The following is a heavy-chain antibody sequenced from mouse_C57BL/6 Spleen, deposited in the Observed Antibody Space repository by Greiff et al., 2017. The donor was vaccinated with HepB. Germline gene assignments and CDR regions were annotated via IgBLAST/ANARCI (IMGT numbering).Heavy chain of an antibody. V-gene: IGHV14-1*01. CDR1: GFNIKDYY. CDR3: TTWGWGYGNDY. CDR2: IDPEDGDT. Sequence: EVQLQQSGAELVRPGASVKLSCTASGFNIKDYYMHWVKQRPEQGLEWIGRIDPEDGDTEYAPKFKGTATMTADTSSNTAYLQLSSLSSEDTAGYYWTTWGWGYGNDYWGQGTTLTVSS. J-gene: IGHJ2*01. D-gene: IGHD2-1*01.